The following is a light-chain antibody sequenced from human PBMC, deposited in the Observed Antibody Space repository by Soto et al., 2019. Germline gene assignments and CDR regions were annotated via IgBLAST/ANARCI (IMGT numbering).Light chain of an antibody. Sequence: TQSPGTLCLSPGESDTQCYQCSQSVSSTYLAWYQQKPGQANRPLIYGASTRATDIPARFSGSGSGTEFTLTISSLQSEDFALYYCKKYNNWPLTVGGGTKVDIK. CDR2: GAS. CDR3: KKYNNWPLT. V-gene: IGKV3-15*01. J-gene: IGKJ4*01. CDR1: QSVSSTY.